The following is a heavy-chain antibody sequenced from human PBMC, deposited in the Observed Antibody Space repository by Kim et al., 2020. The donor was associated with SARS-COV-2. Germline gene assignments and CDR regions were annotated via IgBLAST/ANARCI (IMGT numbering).Heavy chain of an antibody. CDR3: ARVRPGIAAAGTFDP. J-gene: IGHJ5*02. V-gene: IGHV1-3*01. D-gene: IGHD6-13*01. Sequence: QKCHGRVTITRDTSASTAYMGLNSLRSEDTAVYYCARVRPGIAAAGTFDPWGQGTLVTVSS.